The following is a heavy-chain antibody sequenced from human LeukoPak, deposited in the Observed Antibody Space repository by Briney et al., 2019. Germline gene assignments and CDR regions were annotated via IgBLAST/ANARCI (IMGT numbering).Heavy chain of an antibody. Sequence: PSQTLPLTCTVSGGSISSGDYYWSWIRQPPGKGLEWIGYIYYSGSTYYNPSLKSRVTISVDTSKNQFSLKLSSVTAADTAVYYCARQQQLDPYYFDYWGQGTLVTVSS. CDR2: IYYSGST. J-gene: IGHJ4*02. CDR1: GGSISSGDYY. CDR3: ARQQQLDPYYFDY. D-gene: IGHD6-13*01. V-gene: IGHV4-30-4*08.